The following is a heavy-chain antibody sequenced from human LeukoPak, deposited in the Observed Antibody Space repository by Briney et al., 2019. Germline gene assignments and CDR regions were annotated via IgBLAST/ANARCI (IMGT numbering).Heavy chain of an antibody. CDR3: ARDWCSGGSCYSNWFDP. CDR2: IYYSGST. V-gene: IGHV4-61*01. J-gene: IGHJ5*02. CDR1: GGYVSSGSYY. Sequence: SETLSLTCTVSGGYVSSGSYYWSWIRQPPGKGLEWIGYIYYSGSTNYNPSLKSRVTISVDTSKNQFSLKLSSVTAADTAVYYCARDWCSGGSCYSNWFDPWGQGTLVTVSS. D-gene: IGHD2-15*01.